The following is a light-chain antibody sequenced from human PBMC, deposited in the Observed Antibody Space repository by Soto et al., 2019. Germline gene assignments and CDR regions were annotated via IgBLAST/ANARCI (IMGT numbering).Light chain of an antibody. V-gene: IGKV1-5*01. CDR3: QHADSFPLIT. CDR2: DAS. J-gene: IGKJ5*01. CDR1: QTISPW. Sequence: DIQMTQSPSTLSASVGDRVTITCRASQTISPWLAWYQQKPGKAPKLLIYDASSLQSGVPSRFSGSGSGTDFTLTISRLQPDDFATYYCQHADSFPLITFGQGTRLDIK.